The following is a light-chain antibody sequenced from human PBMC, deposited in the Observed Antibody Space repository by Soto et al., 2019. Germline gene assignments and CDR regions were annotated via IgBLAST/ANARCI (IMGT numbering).Light chain of an antibody. CDR3: ERVGYPQGT. J-gene: IGKJ1*01. CDR1: QIGSGNY. CDR2: ATS. Sequence: ELVLTQSPGTLSLSPGDSAALSCKASQIGSGNYLSWYQQKAGQAPRLLIYATSTRAPGIPDRFSGSGSATDFSRIVSRLESEDSAVYFCERVGYPQGTVGRGTKVDIK. V-gene: IGKV3-20*01.